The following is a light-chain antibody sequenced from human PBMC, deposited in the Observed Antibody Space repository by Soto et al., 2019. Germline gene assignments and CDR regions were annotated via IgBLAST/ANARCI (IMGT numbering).Light chain of an antibody. J-gene: IGKJ5*01. CDR2: GIS. CDR1: HSVSSSY. Sequence: EIVFKQSPGTLSLSPGDRATLSCRASHSVSSSYVAWYQQKPGQAPRLLIYGISTRATGIPDRFSASGSGTEFTLTTSSLQPEDIAVYYCQQYTQWPITFGLGTRLEIK. CDR3: QQYTQWPIT. V-gene: IGKV3-20*01.